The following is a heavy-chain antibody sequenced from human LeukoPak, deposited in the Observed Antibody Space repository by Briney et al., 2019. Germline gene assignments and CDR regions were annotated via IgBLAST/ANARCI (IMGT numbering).Heavy chain of an antibody. CDR1: GYTFTSYG. CDR2: ISAYNGNT. CDR3: AKGITAAAFDY. V-gene: IGHV1-18*01. J-gene: IGHJ4*02. Sequence: ASVKVSCKASGYTFTSYGISWVRQAPGQGLEWMGWISAYNGNTNYAQKFQGRVTMTTDTSTSTAYMELRRLRSDDTAVFYCAKGITAAAFDYWGQGTLITVSS. D-gene: IGHD6-25*01.